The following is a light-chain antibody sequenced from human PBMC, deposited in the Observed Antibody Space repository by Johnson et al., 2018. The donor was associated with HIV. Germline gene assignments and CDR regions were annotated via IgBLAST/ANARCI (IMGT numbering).Light chain of an antibody. CDR3: GTWDTSLSAGGV. CDR2: ENT. V-gene: IGLV1-51*02. J-gene: IGLJ1*01. Sequence: HSVLSQPPSVSAAPGQKVTISCSGSSSNIGNKYVSWYQQLPGTAPKLLIYENTKRPSGIPDRFSGSKYGTSATLGITGLQTGDEADYYCGTWDTSLSAGGVFGSGTKVTVL. CDR1: SSNIGNKY.